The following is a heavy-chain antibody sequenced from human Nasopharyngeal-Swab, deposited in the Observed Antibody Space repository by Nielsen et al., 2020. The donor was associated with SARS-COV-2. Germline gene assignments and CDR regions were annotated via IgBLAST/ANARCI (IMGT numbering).Heavy chain of an antibody. D-gene: IGHD2-2*01. CDR3: ARYCTSTTCSSSSYYGMDV. CDR2: IWYDGSNK. Sequence: GESLKISCAASGFTFSSYGMHWVRQAPGKGLEWVAVIWYDGSNKYYADSVKGRFTISRDNSKNTLYLQMHSLRAEDTAVYYCARYCTSTTCSSSSYYGMDVWGQGTKVTVSS. J-gene: IGHJ6*02. CDR1: GFTFSSYG. V-gene: IGHV3-33*01.